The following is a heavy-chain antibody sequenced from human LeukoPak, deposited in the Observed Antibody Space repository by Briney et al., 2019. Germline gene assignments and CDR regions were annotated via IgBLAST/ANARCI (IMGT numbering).Heavy chain of an antibody. J-gene: IGHJ5*02. CDR3: ARDSGYSYGGNNWFDP. V-gene: IGHV1-2*06. D-gene: IGHD5-18*01. Sequence: GGSLRLSCAASGYTFTGYYMHWVRQAPGQGLEWMGRINPNSGGTNYAQKFQGRVTMTRDTSISTAYMELSRLRSDDTAVYYCARDSGYSYGGNNWFDPWGQGTLVTVSS. CDR2: INPNSGGT. CDR1: GYTFTGYY.